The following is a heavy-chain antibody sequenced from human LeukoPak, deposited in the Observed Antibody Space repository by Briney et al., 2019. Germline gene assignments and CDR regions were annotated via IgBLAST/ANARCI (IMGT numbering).Heavy chain of an antibody. J-gene: IGHJ5*02. V-gene: IGHV4-38-2*02. CDR3: ARTPLRGATFFTSYPNWFDT. D-gene: IGHD3-10*01. Sequence: QPSETLSLTCTVSGYSISSGYYWGWIRQPPGKGLEWIGSIYYSGSTDYNPSLKSRLSISVDTSKIQFSLRLSSVTVADTAVYYCARTPLRGATFFTSYPNWFDTWGQGTLVTVSS. CDR2: IYYSGST. CDR1: GYSISSGYY.